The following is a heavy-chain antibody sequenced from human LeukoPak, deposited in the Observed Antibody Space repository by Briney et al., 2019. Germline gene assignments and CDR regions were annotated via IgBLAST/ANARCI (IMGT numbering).Heavy chain of an antibody. CDR3: ARAPHRLRGAFDI. V-gene: IGHV4-59*01. J-gene: IGHJ3*02. Sequence: SETLSLTCTVSGGSISSYYWSWIRQPPGKGLEWIGYIYYSGSTNYNPSLKSRVTISVDTSKNQFSLKLSSVTAADTAVYYCARAPHRLRGAFDIWGQGTMVTVSS. CDR2: IYYSGST. CDR1: GGSISSYY. D-gene: IGHD3-3*01.